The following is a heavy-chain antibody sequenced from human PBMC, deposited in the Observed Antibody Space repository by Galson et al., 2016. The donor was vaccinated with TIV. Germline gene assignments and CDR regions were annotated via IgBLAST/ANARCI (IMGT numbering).Heavy chain of an antibody. CDR1: GNTFNTYT. V-gene: IGHV1-69*08. Sequence: SVKVSCKASGNTFNTYTFHWVRQDPGQGLVWLGRITPAFGTTDVAQKFQGRVAITADKSTTTIYMDLSSLKSDDTGFYYCARGGQLVRYFDYWGQGSLVTVSS. J-gene: IGHJ4*02. D-gene: IGHD6-6*01. CDR3: ARGGQLVRYFDY. CDR2: ITPAFGTT.